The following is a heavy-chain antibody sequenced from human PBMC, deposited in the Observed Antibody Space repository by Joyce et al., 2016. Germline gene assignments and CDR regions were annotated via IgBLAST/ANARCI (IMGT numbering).Heavy chain of an antibody. CDR1: GGSFSGYS. CDR3: ARGLVVTGTRVRGYNYGYSS. D-gene: IGHD5-18*01. Sequence: QVQLQQWGGGLLKPSETLSLTCAVYGGSFSGYSWSGIRQPPGKGVEGIGEVNHRGSTSYDESLKSRVTMSVDTSKNQLSLNLTSVTAADTAVYFCARGLVVTGTRVRGYNYGYSSWGQGTLVTVSS. J-gene: IGHJ5*02. CDR2: VNHRGST. V-gene: IGHV4-34*02.